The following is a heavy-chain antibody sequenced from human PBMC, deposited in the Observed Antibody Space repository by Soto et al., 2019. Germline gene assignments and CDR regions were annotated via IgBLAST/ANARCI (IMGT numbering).Heavy chain of an antibody. CDR2: IWYDGSYK. J-gene: IGHJ4*02. CDR1: GFTFSSYG. Sequence: QVQLVESGGGVVQPGRSLRLSCAASGFTFSSYGMHWVRQAPGKGLEWVEVIWYDGSYKYYADSVKGRFTISRDNSKKTLKLPMNSVRVEGRAVYYCAIDRASRGWMGTFDYWGQGTLVTLSS. V-gene: IGHV3-33*01. CDR3: AIDRASRGWMGTFDY. D-gene: IGHD6-19*01.